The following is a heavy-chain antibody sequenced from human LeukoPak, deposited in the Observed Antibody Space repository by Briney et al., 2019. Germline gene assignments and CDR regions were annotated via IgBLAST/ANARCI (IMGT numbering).Heavy chain of an antibody. CDR3: VRLVGNSWLDY. CDR2: TYYRSQWYN. CDR1: GDDVSTNKAT. V-gene: IGHV6-1*01. D-gene: IGHD6-13*01. J-gene: IGHJ4*02. Sequence: SQTRSLTCTISGDDVSTNKATWNWIRQSPSRGLEWQGRTYYRSQWYNDYAVSVKSRITITPDTSTNEFSLHLHSVTPDDTAVYYCVRLVGNSWLDYWGQGTLVTVSS.